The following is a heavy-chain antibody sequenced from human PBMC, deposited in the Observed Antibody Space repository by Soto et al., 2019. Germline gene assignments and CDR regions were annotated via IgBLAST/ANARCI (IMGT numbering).Heavy chain of an antibody. CDR2: IYSKEGKI. J-gene: IGHJ4*02. D-gene: IGHD3-9*01. Sequence: QVQLVQSGAEVQKPGASVKVSCKASGYIFNNYGISWVRQAPGQGLEWMGWIYSKEGKINFAQSFQGRVTMTTDTSTSTDYIELRSLRFDDSAVYFCARDIDFDIDYWGQGTLVTVSS. V-gene: IGHV1-18*01. CDR1: GYIFNNYG. CDR3: ARDIDFDIDY.